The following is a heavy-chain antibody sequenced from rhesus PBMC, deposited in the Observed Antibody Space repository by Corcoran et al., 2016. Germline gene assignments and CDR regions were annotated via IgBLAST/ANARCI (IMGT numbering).Heavy chain of an antibody. CDR3: ARDRAGGFDY. CDR2: ISKGGNST. V-gene: IGHV3-178*01. Sequence: EVQLVESGGGLAKPGGSLRLSCAASGFTFSDYYMDWVRQAPGKGLEWVSRISKGGNSTWYADSVKGRFTISRENAKNTLYLQMNILRTEDTAVYYCARDRAGGFDYWGQGVLVTVSS. CDR1: GFTFSDYY. D-gene: IGHD1-1*01. J-gene: IGHJ4*01.